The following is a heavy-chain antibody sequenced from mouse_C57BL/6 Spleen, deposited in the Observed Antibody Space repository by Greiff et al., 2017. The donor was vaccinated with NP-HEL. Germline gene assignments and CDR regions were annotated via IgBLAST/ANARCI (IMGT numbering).Heavy chain of an antibody. J-gene: IGHJ4*01. V-gene: IGHV1-22*01. D-gene: IGHD2-12*01. CDR2: INPNNGGT. Sequence: EVQLQESGPELVKPGASVKMSCKASGYTFTDYNMHWVKQSHGKSLEWIGYINPNNGGTSYNQKFKGKATLTVNKSSSTAYMELRSLTSEDSAVYYCARSVLYQGAMDYWGQGTSVTVSS. CDR3: ARSVLYQGAMDY. CDR1: GYTFTDYN.